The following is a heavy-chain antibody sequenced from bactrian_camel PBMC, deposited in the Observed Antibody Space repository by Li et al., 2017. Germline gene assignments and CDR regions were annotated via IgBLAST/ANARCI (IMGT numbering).Heavy chain of an antibody. V-gene: IGHV3S66*01. D-gene: IGHD1*01. CDR2: TFHSDGST. CDR1: GYTLSEAN. Sequence: QLVESGGGSVQAGGSLRLSCTMSGYTLSEANIDWYRQAPGNECERVARTFHSDGSTDYADSVKGRFTISRDNAKNTVYLQMNSLKPEDTAVYYCALDLGPAFPYCSGGPSQGTQVTVS. J-gene: IGHJ4*01.